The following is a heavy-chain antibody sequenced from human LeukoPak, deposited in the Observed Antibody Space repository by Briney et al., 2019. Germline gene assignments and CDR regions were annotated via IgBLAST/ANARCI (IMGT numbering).Heavy chain of an antibody. Sequence: ASVKVSCKASGYTFTAYYLHWVRQAPGQGLEWMGWINPNSGGTNYAQKFQGRVTMTRDTSISTAYMELSRLRSDDTAVYYCARDMEGWYFDLWGRGTLVTVSS. V-gene: IGHV1-2*02. CDR3: ARDMEGWYFDL. CDR2: INPNSGGT. D-gene: IGHD3-10*01. CDR1: GYTFTAYY. J-gene: IGHJ2*01.